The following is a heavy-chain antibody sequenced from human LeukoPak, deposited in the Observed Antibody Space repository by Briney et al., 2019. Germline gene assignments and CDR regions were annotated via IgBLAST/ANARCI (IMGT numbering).Heavy chain of an antibody. D-gene: IGHD5-18*01. CDR1: GASISSSPHY. CDR2: INHSGST. CDR3: ASSVDTAMVGEYSSGLTLGY. V-gene: IGHV4-39*07. Sequence: SETLSLTCTVSGASISSSPHYWGWLRQPPGKGLEWIGEINHSGSTNYNPSLKSRVTISVDTSKNQFSLKLSSVTAADTAVYYCASSVDTAMVGEYSSGLTLGYWGQGTLVTVSS. J-gene: IGHJ4*02.